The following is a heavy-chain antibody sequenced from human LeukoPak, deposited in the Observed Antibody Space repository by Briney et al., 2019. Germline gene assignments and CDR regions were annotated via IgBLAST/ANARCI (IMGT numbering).Heavy chain of an antibody. D-gene: IGHD2-2*01. J-gene: IGHJ4*02. CDR3: ARSASYVPAATY. CDR2: INHSGST. Sequence: SETLSLTCAVYGGSFSGSYWSWIRQPPGKGLEWIGEINHSGSTNYNPSLKSRVTISVDTSKNQFSLKLSSVTAADTAVYYCARSASYVPAATYWGQGTLVTVSS. V-gene: IGHV4-34*01. CDR1: GGSFSGSY.